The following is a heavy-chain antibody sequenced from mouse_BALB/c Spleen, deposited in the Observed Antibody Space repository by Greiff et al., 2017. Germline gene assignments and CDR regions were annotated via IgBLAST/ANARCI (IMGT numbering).Heavy chain of an antibody. D-gene: IGHD1-1*01. CDR3: ARPFYYYGSTWFAY. CDR2: INPSTGYT. CDR1: GYTFTSYW. Sequence: QVQLQQSGAELAKPGASVKMSCKASGYTFTSYWMHWVKQRPGQGLEWIGYINPSTGYTEYNQKFKDKATLTADKSSSTAYMQLSSLTSEDSAVYYCARPFYYYGSTWFAYWGQGTLVTVSA. J-gene: IGHJ3*01. V-gene: IGHV1-7*01.